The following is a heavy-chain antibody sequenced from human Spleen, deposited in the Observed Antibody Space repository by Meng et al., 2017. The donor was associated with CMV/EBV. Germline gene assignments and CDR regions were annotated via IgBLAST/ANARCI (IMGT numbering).Heavy chain of an antibody. CDR1: GYTFTGYY. D-gene: IGHD6-13*01. V-gene: IGHV1-2*02. J-gene: IGHJ3*02. CDR2: INPNDGVT. CDR3: ARRGIAARRSFDI. Sequence: ASVKVSCKAFGYTFTGYYIHWVRQAPGQGLEWVAWINPNDGVTNFIEKFQGRVTMTRDTSMSTAYMELSRLTSDDTAVYYCARRGIAARRSFDIWGQGTTVTVSS.